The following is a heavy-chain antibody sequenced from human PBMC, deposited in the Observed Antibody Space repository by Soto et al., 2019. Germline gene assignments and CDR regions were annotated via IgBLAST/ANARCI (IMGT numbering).Heavy chain of an antibody. CDR2: LSGSGTST. CDR1: GFSFVNYA. J-gene: IGHJ4*02. Sequence: VESRRLSCGASGFSFVNYAMNWVRQAPGKGLEWVSGLSGSGTSTYYADSVKGRFTISRDNSRDTLFLQMNSLTADDTAVYYCAKATTNGGWFNPFDSWGQGALVTVSS. V-gene: IGHV3-23*01. D-gene: IGHD6-19*01. CDR3: AKATTNGGWFNPFDS.